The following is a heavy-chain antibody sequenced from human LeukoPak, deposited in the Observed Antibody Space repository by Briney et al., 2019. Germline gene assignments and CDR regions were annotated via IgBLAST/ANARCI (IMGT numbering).Heavy chain of an antibody. CDR2: IYYSGST. CDR3: ARGSGWLSYFDY. V-gene: IGHV4-31*03. CDR1: GGSISSGGYY. Sequence: SQTLSLTCTVSGGSISSGGYYWSWIRQHPGKGLEWIGYIYYSGSTYYNPSLKSRVTISVDTSKNQFSLKLSSVTAADTAVYYCARGSGWLSYFDYWGQGTLVTVSS. J-gene: IGHJ4*02. D-gene: IGHD6-19*01.